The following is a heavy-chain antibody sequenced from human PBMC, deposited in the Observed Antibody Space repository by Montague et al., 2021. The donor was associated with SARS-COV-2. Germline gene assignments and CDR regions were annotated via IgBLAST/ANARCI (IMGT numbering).Heavy chain of an antibody. J-gene: IGHJ4*02. V-gene: IGHV3-7*05. CDR3: ARGYDSSGYQY. CDR2: IKQDGSEK. CDR1: VFTFSTFW. Sequence: SLRLSCAASVFTFSTFWMTWVRQVPGKGLEWVANIKQDGSEKYYXDSVKGRFTISRDNAKNSLYLQLDSLRAEDTAVYYCARGYDSSGYQYWGQGTLVTVSS. D-gene: IGHD3-22*01.